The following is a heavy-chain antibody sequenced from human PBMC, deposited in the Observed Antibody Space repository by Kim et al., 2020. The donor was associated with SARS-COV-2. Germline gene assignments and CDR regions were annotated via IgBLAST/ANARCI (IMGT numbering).Heavy chain of an antibody. CDR1: GFTLGDYA. V-gene: IGHV3-9*01. D-gene: IGHD2-21*01. CDR3: APEVNDY. J-gene: IGHJ4*01. Sequence: GGSLRLSCTVSGFTLGDYAMRWVRQSPGKGLEWVSAISWGGRSLDYADSAKGRFTVSRDNAKNSLYLQLNSLTDEDTAVYYCAPEVNDY. CDR2: ISWGGRSL.